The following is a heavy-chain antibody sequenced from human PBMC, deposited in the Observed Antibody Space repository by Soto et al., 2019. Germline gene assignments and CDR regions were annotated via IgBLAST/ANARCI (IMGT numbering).Heavy chain of an antibody. CDR2: IYYSGST. J-gene: IGHJ1*01. CDR3: ARAVHRSGWYPEYFQH. V-gene: IGHV4-30-4*01. D-gene: IGHD6-19*01. Sequence: TLSLTCTVSGGSISSGDYYWSWIRQPPGKGLEWIGYIYYSGSTYYNPSLKSRVTISVDTSKNQFSLKLSSVTAADTAVYYCARAVHRSGWYPEYFQHWGQGTLVTVSS. CDR1: GGSISSGDYY.